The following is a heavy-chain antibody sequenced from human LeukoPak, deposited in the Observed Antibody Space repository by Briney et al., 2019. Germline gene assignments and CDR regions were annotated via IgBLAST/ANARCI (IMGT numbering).Heavy chain of an antibody. D-gene: IGHD1-1*01. V-gene: IGHV4-4*07. CDR3: ARYPPSTGIFDY. Sequence: SETLSLTCTVSGGSISSYYWSWIRQPAGKGLEWIGRIYTSGSTNYNPSLKSRVTISVDTSKNQFSLKLSSVTAADTAVYYCARYPPSTGIFDYWGQGTLVTVSS. J-gene: IGHJ4*02. CDR2: IYTSGST. CDR1: GGSISSYY.